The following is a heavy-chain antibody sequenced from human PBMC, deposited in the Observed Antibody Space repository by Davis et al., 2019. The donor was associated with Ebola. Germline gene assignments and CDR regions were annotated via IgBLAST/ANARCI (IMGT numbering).Heavy chain of an antibody. CDR2: VIPMFGTS. V-gene: IGHV1-69*13. J-gene: IGHJ6*02. CDR1: RGTFGSYA. Sequence: AASVKVSCKASRGTFGSYAISWVRHAPGQGLEWMGGVIPMFGTSKYAQKFQDRVTITADESTSTAYMELSSLRSEDTAVYYCARDLGTMVDVWGQGTTVTVSS. CDR3: ARDLGTMVDV. D-gene: IGHD3-10*01.